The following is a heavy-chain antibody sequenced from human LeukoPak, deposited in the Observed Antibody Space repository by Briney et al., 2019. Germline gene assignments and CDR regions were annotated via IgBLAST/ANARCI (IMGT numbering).Heavy chain of an antibody. D-gene: IGHD3-22*01. J-gene: IGHJ4*02. V-gene: IGHV3-7*03. CDR3: ARDKGDYDTSGSLFVF. Sequence: GGSLRLSCAASGFTFSRYWMSWVRQVPRKGLEWVANIKQDGSEKYYVDSVKGRFTISRDNAKNSLYLQMNSLRAEDTAVYYCARDKGDYDTSGSLFVFGGQGTLVTVSS. CDR2: IKQDGSEK. CDR1: GFTFSRYW.